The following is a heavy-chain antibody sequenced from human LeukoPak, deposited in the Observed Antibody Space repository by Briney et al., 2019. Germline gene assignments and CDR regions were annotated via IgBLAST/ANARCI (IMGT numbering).Heavy chain of an antibody. V-gene: IGHV1-3*01. J-gene: IGHJ2*01. CDR2: INAGNGNT. CDR1: GYTFTSYA. CDR3: ARRYSSSWYPYWYFDL. D-gene: IGHD6-13*01. Sequence: GASMKVSCKASGYTFTSYAMHWVRQAPGQRLEWMGWINAGNGNTKYSQRFQGRVTITRDTSASTAYMELSSLRSEDTAVYYCARRYSSSWYPYWYFDLWGRGTLVTVSS.